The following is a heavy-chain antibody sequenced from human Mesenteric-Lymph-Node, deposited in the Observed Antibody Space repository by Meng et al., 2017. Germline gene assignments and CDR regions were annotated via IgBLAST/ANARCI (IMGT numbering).Heavy chain of an antibody. D-gene: IGHD1-20*01. J-gene: IGHJ4*02. CDR1: GGSITSNNW. V-gene: IGHV4-4*02. CDR3: ARASYSWNLGDF. CDR2: ISQRGST. Sequence: QVQLQESGPGLVKPSETLSHTGPVSGGSITSNNWWTWVRQPPGKGLEWIGEISQRGSTNYNPSLKSRVTISLDKSKNQFFLTLNSVTAADTAVYYCARASYSWNLGDFWGQGTLVTVSS.